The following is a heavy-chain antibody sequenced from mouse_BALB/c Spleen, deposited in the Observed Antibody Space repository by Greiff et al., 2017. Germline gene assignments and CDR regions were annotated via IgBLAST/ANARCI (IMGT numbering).Heavy chain of an antibody. Sequence: VQLKESGAELVKPGASVKLSCTASGFNIKDTYMHWVKQRPEQGLEWIGRIDPANGNTKYDPKFQGKATITADTSSNTAYLQLSSLTSEDTAVYYCARDFLYAMDYWGQGTSGTVSS. J-gene: IGHJ4*01. CDR3: ARDFLYAMDY. CDR2: IDPANGNT. V-gene: IGHV14-3*02. CDR1: GFNIKDTY.